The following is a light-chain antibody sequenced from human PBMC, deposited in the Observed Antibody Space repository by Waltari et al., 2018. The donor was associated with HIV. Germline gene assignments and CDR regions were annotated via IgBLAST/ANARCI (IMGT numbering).Light chain of an antibody. CDR3: QSYDSSYWV. J-gene: IGLJ3*02. CDR1: SGSIASNY. V-gene: IGLV6-57*03. CDR2: EDN. Sequence: NFMLTQPHSVSESPGKTVTISCTRSSGSIASNYVQWYQQRPGSATTTVIYEDNQRSSGVPDRFSGSIDSSSNSASLTISGLKTEDEADYYCQSYDSSYWVFGGGTKLAVL.